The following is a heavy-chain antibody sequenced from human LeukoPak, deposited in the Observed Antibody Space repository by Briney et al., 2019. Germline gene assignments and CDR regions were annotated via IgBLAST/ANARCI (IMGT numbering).Heavy chain of an antibody. D-gene: IGHD3-10*01. CDR3: ASGYGSGSYSTLDY. Sequence: SETLSLTCTVSGGSISSYYWSWIRQPPGKGLEWIGYIYHSGSTSYNPSLKSRVTISVDRSKNQFSLKLSSVTAADTAVYYCASGYGSGSYSTLDYWGQGTLVTVSS. CDR2: IYHSGST. V-gene: IGHV4-59*12. CDR1: GGSISSYY. J-gene: IGHJ4*02.